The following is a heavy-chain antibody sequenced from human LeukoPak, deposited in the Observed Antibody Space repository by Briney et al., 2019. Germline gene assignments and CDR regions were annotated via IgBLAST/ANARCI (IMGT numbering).Heavy chain of an antibody. CDR2: IYYSGST. Sequence: SQTLSLTCTVSGGSISSGGYYWSWIRQHPGKGLEWIGYIYYSGSTYYNPSLKSRVTISVDTSKNQFSLKLSSETAADTAVYYCARDDRQQLVYDYWGQGTLVTVSS. D-gene: IGHD6-13*01. V-gene: IGHV4-31*03. CDR1: GGSISSGGYY. CDR3: ARDDRQQLVYDY. J-gene: IGHJ4*02.